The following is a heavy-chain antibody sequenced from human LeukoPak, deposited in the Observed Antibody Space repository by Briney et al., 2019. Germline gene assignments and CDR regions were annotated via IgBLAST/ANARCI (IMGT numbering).Heavy chain of an antibody. V-gene: IGHV1-2*06. J-gene: IGHJ6*03. CDR2: INPNSGGT. CDR3: ARVVRDCSSTSCYAGSTDYYYYMDV. D-gene: IGHD2-2*01. CDR1: GYTFTGYY. Sequence: ASVKASCKASGYTFTGYYMHWVRQAPGQGLEWMGRINPNSGGTNYAQKFQGRVTMTRDTSISTAYMELSRLRSDDTAVYYCARVVRDCSSTSCYAGSTDYYYYMDVWGKGTTVTVSS.